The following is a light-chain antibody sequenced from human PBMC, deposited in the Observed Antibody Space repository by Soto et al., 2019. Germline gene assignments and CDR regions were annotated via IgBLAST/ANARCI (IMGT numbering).Light chain of an antibody. Sequence: EIVLTQSPVTLSLSPWEGDTLSCRASQSVSSNSLAWYQQKRGQAPRRLIYGASIRATGIPDRFSGSGSGTDFTLTISRLEPEDFALYYCQQYHTSPLTFGQGTKVDIK. J-gene: IGKJ1*01. V-gene: IGKV3-20*01. CDR2: GAS. CDR1: QSVSSNS. CDR3: QQYHTSPLT.